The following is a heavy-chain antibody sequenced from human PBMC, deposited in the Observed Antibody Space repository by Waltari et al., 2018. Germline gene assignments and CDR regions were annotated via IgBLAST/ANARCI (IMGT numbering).Heavy chain of an antibody. V-gene: IGHV1-18*04. Sequence: QVQLVQSGAEVKKPGASVKVSCKASGYTFTDYGISWVRQAPGQGLESMGWISPYNGNTDYVKKFQGRVTMTTDTSTSTAYMELRSLRSDDTAVYYCARNLYDVWSGYHPSSFDYWGQGTLVTVSS. CDR3: ARNLYDVWSGYHPSSFDY. CDR1: GYTFTDYG. CDR2: ISPYNGNT. D-gene: IGHD3-3*01. J-gene: IGHJ4*02.